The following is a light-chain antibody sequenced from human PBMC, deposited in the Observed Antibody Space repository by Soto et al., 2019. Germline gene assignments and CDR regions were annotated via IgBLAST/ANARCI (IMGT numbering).Light chain of an antibody. Sequence: DIQLTQSPSFLSASVGDRVTITCRASQGISSYLAWYQQKPGKAPKLLIYAASTLQSGVPSRFSGSGSGTECTLTISSLQPEDFATYYCQQLNSYPWTFGQGTKVDIK. J-gene: IGKJ1*01. V-gene: IGKV1-9*01. CDR2: AAS. CDR1: QGISSY. CDR3: QQLNSYPWT.